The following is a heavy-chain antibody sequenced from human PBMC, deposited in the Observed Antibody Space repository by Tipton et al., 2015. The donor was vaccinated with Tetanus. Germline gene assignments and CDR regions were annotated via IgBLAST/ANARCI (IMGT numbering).Heavy chain of an antibody. D-gene: IGHD3-22*01. CDR3: ARDGDTSGHYGIFDS. Sequence: LSLTCTVSGGSISSYYWSWVRQAPGKGLEWVAVTWSHGGNIYYADSVKGRCAVSRDNSKNTVYLQMNSLSAEDTAVYYCARDGDTSGHYGIFDSWGQGTLLIVSS. CDR1: GGSISSYY. CDR2: TWSHGGNI. V-gene: IGHV3-33*08. J-gene: IGHJ4*02.